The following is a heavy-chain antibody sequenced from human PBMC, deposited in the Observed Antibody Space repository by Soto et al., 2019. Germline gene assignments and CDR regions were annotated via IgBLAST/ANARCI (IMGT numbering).Heavy chain of an antibody. CDR2: IKSKTDGGTT. Sequence: GGSLRLSCAASGFTFSNAWMSWVRQAPGKGLEWVGRIKSKTDGGTTDYAAPVKGRFTISRDDSKNTLYLQMNSLKTEDTALYYGTTDWLVGLLWFGESPGYWGQGTLVTVSS. CDR1: GFTFSNAW. V-gene: IGHV3-15*01. CDR3: TTDWLVGLLWFGESPGY. D-gene: IGHD3-10*01. J-gene: IGHJ4*02.